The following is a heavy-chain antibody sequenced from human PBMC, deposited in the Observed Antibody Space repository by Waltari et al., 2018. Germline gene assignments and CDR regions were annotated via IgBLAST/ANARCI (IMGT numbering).Heavy chain of an antibody. CDR1: GGSISSYY. Sequence: QVQLQESGPGLVKPSETLSLTCTVSGGSISSYYWSWIRQPPGKGLEWIGYIYYSGSTNYNPSLKSRVTISVDTSKNQFSLKLSSVTAADTAVYYCARARGVISWFDPWGQGTLVTVSS. V-gene: IGHV4-59*01. D-gene: IGHD3-10*01. CDR2: IYYSGST. CDR3: ARARGVISWFDP. J-gene: IGHJ5*02.